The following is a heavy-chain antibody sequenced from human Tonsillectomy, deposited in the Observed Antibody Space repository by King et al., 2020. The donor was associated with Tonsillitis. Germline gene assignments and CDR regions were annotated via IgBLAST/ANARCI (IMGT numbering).Heavy chain of an antibody. V-gene: IGHV3-30-3*01. CDR2: ISYDGSNK. J-gene: IGHJ4*02. CDR1: GFTFSSYA. Sequence: VQLVESGGGVVQPGRSLRLSCAASGFTFSSYAMHWVRQAPGKGLEWVAVISYDGSNKYYADSVKGRFTISRDNSKNTLYLQMNSLRAEDTAVYYCARDPAIAVARYFDYWGQGTLVTVSS. CDR3: ARDPAIAVARYFDY. D-gene: IGHD6-19*01.